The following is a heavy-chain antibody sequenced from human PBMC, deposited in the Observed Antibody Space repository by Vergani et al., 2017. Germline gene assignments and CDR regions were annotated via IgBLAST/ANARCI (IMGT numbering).Heavy chain of an antibody. V-gene: IGHV1-2*02. D-gene: IGHD6-13*01. CDR3: ARSEYSISWYGEYYYGMDV. Sequence: QVQLVQSGAEVKKPGASVKVSCKASGYTFTGYYMHWVRQAPGQGLEWMGWINPNSVGTNYAQKFQGRVTMTRETSISTAYMELSRLRSDDTAVYYCARSEYSISWYGEYYYGMDVWGQGTTGTVSS. CDR1: GYTFTGYY. CDR2: INPNSVGT. J-gene: IGHJ6*02.